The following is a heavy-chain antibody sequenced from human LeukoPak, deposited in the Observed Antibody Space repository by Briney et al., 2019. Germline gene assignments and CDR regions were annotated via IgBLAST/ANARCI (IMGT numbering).Heavy chain of an antibody. V-gene: IGHV1-8*01. CDR1: GYTFTSYD. CDR2: MNPNSGNT. CDR3: ARGKRHIFDYYYYYMDV. J-gene: IGHJ6*03. Sequence: ASVKVSCKASGYTFTSYDINWVRQATGQGLEWMGWMNPNSGNTGYAQKFQGRVTMTRNTSISTAYMELSSLRSEDTAVDYCARGKRHIFDYYYYYMDVWGKGTTVTVSS. D-gene: IGHD3-3*01.